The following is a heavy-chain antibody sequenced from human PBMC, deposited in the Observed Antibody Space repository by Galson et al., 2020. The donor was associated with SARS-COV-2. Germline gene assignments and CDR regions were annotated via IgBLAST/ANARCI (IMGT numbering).Heavy chain of an antibody. Sequence: ETSETLSLTCAVYGGSFSGYYWSWIRQPPGKGLEWIGEINHSGSTNYNPSLKSRVTISVDTSKNQFSLKLSSVTAADTAVYYCARLENKAVAGFWFDPWGQGTLVTVSS. CDR2: INHSGST. J-gene: IGHJ5*02. D-gene: IGHD6-19*01. V-gene: IGHV4-34*01. CDR1: GGSFSGYY. CDR3: ARLENKAVAGFWFDP.